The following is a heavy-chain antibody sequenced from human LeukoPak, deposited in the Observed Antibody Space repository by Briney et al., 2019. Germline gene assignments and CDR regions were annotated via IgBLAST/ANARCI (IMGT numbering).Heavy chain of an antibody. V-gene: IGHV1-2*02. J-gene: IGHJ3*02. Sequence: GASVKVSCKASGYTFTGYYMHWVRQAPGQRLEWMGWINPNSGGTNYAHKFHGRVTMTRDTSISTDYMELSRLRSDDTAVYYCASSVSYCISTSCRPGDAFDIWGQGTMVTVSS. CDR1: GYTFTGYY. CDR2: INPNSGGT. D-gene: IGHD2-2*01. CDR3: ASSVSYCISTSCRPGDAFDI.